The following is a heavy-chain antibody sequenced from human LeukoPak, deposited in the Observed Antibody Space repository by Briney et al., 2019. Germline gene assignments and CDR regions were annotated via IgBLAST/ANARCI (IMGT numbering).Heavy chain of an antibody. CDR3: ARGVYQLLTNYYMDV. V-gene: IGHV3-7*01. Sequence: GGSLRLSCAASGFTFSSYWMSWVGQAPGKGLEWVANIKQDGSEKYYVDSVKGRFTISRDNAKNSLYLQMNSLRAEDTAVYYCARGVYQLLTNYYMDVWGKGTTVTVSS. CDR2: IKQDGSEK. J-gene: IGHJ6*03. CDR1: GFTFSSYW. D-gene: IGHD2-2*01.